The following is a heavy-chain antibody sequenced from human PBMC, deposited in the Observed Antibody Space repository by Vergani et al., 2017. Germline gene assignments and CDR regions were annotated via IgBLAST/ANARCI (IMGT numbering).Heavy chain of an antibody. D-gene: IGHD2-2*01. CDR3: ARRGRYCSSTSCYGGDYYYGMDV. Sequence: EVQLVQSGAEVKKPGESLKISCKGSGYSFTSYWIGWVRQMPGKGLEWMGTIYPGDSDTRYSPSFQGQVTISADKSISTAYLQWSSLKASDTAMYYCARRGRYCSSTSCYGGDYYYGMDVWGQGTTVTVSS. CDR1: GYSFTSYW. J-gene: IGHJ6*02. CDR2: IYPGDSDT. V-gene: IGHV5-51*01.